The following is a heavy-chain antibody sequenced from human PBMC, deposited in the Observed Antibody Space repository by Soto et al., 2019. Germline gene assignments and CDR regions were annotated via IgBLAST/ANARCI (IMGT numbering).Heavy chain of an antibody. CDR2: INHSGST. D-gene: IGHD5-12*01. CDR3: ARGALTGDRAVATIPGEDFDY. CDR1: GGSFSGYY. V-gene: IGHV4-34*01. Sequence: SETLSLTCAVYGGSFSGYYWSWIRQPPGKGLEWIGEINHSGSTNYNPSLKSRVTISVDTSKNQFSLKLSSVTAADTAVYYCARGALTGDRAVATIPGEDFDYWGQGTLVTVSS. J-gene: IGHJ4*02.